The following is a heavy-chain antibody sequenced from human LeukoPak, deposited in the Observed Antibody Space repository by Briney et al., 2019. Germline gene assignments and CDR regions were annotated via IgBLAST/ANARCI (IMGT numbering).Heavy chain of an antibody. V-gene: IGHV1-18*01. D-gene: IGHD3-22*01. CDR2: ISGFNGNT. CDR3: ASTRSYYDSSGYFPY. J-gene: IGHJ4*02. Sequence: ASVKVSCKASGYTFTNFGVSWVRQAPGQGLEWMAWISGFNGNTNYAQKFQGRVTMTTDTSTNTAYMELRSLTYDDTAVYFCASTRSYYDSSGYFPYWGQGTLVTVSS. CDR1: GYTFTNFG.